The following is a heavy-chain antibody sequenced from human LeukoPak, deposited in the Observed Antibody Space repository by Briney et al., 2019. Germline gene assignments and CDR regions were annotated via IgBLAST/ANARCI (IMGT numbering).Heavy chain of an antibody. D-gene: IGHD3-22*01. Sequence: GGSLRLSCAASGFTFSNYAMSWFRQAPGKGLEWVSGISGSGGSTYYADSVKGRRTISRDNTKNTMYLQVDNLRAEDTAVYYCAKVGIIISLIVVVFTTADDWYFDLWGRGTLVTVSS. CDR1: GFTFSNYA. J-gene: IGHJ2*01. CDR2: ISGSGGST. V-gene: IGHV3-23*01. CDR3: AKVGIIISLIVVVFTTADDWYFDL.